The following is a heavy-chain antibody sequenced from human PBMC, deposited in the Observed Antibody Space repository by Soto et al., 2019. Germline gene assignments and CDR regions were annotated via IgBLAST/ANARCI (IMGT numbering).Heavy chain of an antibody. V-gene: IGHV4-39*01. Sequence: SETLSLTCTVSGGSISSSSYSWGWIRQPPGKGLEWIGSIYYSGSIYYNPSLKSRVTISVDTSKNQFSLKLSSVTAADTAVYYCARRVVVVGNNWFDPWGQGTLVTVSS. CDR1: GGSISSSSYS. CDR2: IYYSGSI. J-gene: IGHJ5*02. D-gene: IGHD2-15*01. CDR3: ARRVVVVGNNWFDP.